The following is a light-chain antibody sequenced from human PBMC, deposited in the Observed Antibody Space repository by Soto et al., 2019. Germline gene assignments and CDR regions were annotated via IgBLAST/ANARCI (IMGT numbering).Light chain of an antibody. CDR2: DAS. J-gene: IGKJ1*01. CDR3: QQFHSFSRT. Sequence: DIQMTQSPSTLSASVGDRVTITCRASQNINSWLAWYQQKPGKAPNLLIYDASTLESEVPSRFSGSGSGTEFTLTISSLQPEDFATYYCQQFHSFSRTFGQGTKVEVK. CDR1: QNINSW. V-gene: IGKV1-5*01.